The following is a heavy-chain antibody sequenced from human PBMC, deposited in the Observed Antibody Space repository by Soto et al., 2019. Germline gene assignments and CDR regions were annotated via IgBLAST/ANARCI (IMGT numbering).Heavy chain of an antibody. CDR3: VKDRAQQLILGLGLDP. Sequence: EVQLLQSGGHLVRPGGSLRLSCVASGFTFSDYVMTWVRPAPEKGLEWVSTISVGGGRAYYADSVQGRFAISRDNSKNTLYLQLKSLRAEDTAVYYCVKDRAQQLILGLGLDPWGQGTLVTVSS. CDR1: GFTFSDYV. CDR2: ISVGGGRA. D-gene: IGHD6-13*01. J-gene: IGHJ5*02. V-gene: IGHV3-23*01.